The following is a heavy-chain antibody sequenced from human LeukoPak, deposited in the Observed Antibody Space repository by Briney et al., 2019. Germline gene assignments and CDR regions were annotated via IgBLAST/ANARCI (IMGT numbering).Heavy chain of an antibody. V-gene: IGHV3-23*01. Sequence: GGSLRLSCAASGFTFSSYAMSWVRQAPGKGLEGVSAISGSGGSTYYADSVKGRFTISRDNSKNTLYLQMNSLRAEDTAVYYCAKDRNRGFSSKYFDYWGQGTLVTVSS. CDR3: AKDRNRGFSSKYFDY. CDR2: ISGSGGST. D-gene: IGHD3-10*01. J-gene: IGHJ4*02. CDR1: GFTFSSYA.